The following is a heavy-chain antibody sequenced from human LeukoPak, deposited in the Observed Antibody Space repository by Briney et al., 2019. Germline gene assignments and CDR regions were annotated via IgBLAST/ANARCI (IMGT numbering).Heavy chain of an antibody. J-gene: IGHJ6*02. Sequence: SQTLSHTCTVSGGSISSGGYYWSWIRQHPGKGLEWIGYIYYSGSTYYNPSLKSRVTISVDTSKNQFSLKLSSVTAADTAVYYCARDLFYYPYYYYGMDVWGQGTTVTVSS. D-gene: IGHD2/OR15-2a*01. CDR1: GGSISSGGYY. CDR2: IYYSGST. CDR3: ARDLFYYPYYYYGMDV. V-gene: IGHV4-31*03.